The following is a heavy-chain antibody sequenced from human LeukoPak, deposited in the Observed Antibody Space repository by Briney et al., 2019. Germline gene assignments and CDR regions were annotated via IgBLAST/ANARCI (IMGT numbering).Heavy chain of an antibody. CDR1: GFTFSSYG. CDR3: AAISSYYYMDV. D-gene: IGHD2-21*01. J-gene: IGHJ6*03. V-gene: IGHV3-23*01. CDR2: ISGSGAGT. Sequence: GGSLRLSCAASGFTFSSYGMSWVRQAPGKGLEWVSGISGSGAGTHYADSVKGRFTISRDNSENTLYLQMNSLRAEDTAVYYCAAISSYYYMDVWGKGTTVTISS.